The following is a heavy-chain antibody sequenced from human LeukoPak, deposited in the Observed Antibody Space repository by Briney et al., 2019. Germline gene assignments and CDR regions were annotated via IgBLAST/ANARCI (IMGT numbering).Heavy chain of an antibody. Sequence: SETLSLTCTVSGGSFSSYYWSWIRQPPGKGLEWIGYLHYSGSTKYSPSLKSRVTISVDASKNQFSLKLSSVTAADTAVYYRARERGYSFGYGVDYWGQGNLVTVSS. D-gene: IGHD5-18*01. CDR3: ARERGYSFGYGVDY. CDR1: GGSFSSYY. CDR2: LHYSGST. V-gene: IGHV4-59*01. J-gene: IGHJ4*02.